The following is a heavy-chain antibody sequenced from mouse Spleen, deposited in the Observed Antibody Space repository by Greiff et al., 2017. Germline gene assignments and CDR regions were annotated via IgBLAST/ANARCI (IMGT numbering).Heavy chain of an antibody. V-gene: IGHV3-2*02. J-gene: IGHJ3*01. CDR1: GYSITSDYA. CDR3: ALTTVVAPWFAY. Sequence: VQLQESGPGLVKPSQSLSLTCTVTGYSITSDYAWNWIRQFPGNKLEWMGYISYSGSTSYNPSLKSRISITRDTSKNQFFLQLNSVTTEDTATYYCALTTVVAPWFAYWGQGTLVTVSA. CDR2: ISYSGST. D-gene: IGHD1-1*01.